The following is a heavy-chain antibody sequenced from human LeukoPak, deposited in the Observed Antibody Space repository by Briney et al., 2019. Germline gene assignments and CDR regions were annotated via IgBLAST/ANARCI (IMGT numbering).Heavy chain of an antibody. D-gene: IGHD5-18*01. CDR3: ARVDTAVVYYYYGLDV. CDR1: GDSVSNDNYY. Sequence: SETLSLTCTVSGDSVSNDNYYWSWVRQPPGKGLEWIGYGYYSGRTNYNPSLKSRVTISVDTSKNEFSLKVSSVTAADTAVHYCARVDTAVVYYYYGLDVWGQGTTVTVSS. J-gene: IGHJ6*02. V-gene: IGHV4-61*01. CDR2: GYYSGRT.